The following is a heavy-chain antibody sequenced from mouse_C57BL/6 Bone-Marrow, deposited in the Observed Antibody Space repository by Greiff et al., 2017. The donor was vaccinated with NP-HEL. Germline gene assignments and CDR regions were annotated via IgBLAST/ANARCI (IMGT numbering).Heavy chain of an antibody. D-gene: IGHD1-1*01. CDR1: GYTFTDHT. V-gene: IGHV1-78*01. CDR2: IYPRDGST. CDR3: ARYDYYGSSYLDY. J-gene: IGHJ2*01. Sequence: VQLVESDAELVKPGASVKISCKVSGYTFTDHTIHWMKQRPEQGLEWIGYIYPRDGSTKYNEKFKGKATLTADKSSSTAYMQLNSLTSEDSAVYFCARYDYYGSSYLDYWGQGTTLTVSS.